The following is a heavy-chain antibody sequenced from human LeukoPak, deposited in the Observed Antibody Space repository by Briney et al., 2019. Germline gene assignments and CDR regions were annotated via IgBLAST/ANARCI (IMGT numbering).Heavy chain of an antibody. V-gene: IGHV3-21*01. CDR2: ISSSSSYI. D-gene: IGHD3-16*01. Sequence: GGSLRLSCAASGFTFSSYSMNWVRQAPGKGLEWVSSISSSSSYIYYADSVKGRFTISRDNAKNSLYLQMNSLRAEDTAAYYCARVNYDYVWGSFDWFDPWGQGTLVIVSS. CDR3: ARVNYDYVWGSFDWFDP. J-gene: IGHJ5*02. CDR1: GFTFSSYS.